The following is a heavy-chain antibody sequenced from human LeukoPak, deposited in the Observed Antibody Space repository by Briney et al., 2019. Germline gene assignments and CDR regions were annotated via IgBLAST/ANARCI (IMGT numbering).Heavy chain of an antibody. CDR2: ISGSGGST. V-gene: IGHV3-23*01. Sequence: PGGSLRLSCAASGFTFSSYAMSWVRQAPGKGLEWVSAISGSGGSTYYADSVKGRLTISRDNSKNTLYLQMNSLRAEDTAVYYCAKPTLPERVTAEYFQHWGQGTLVTVSS. D-gene: IGHD1-14*01. CDR3: AKPTLPERVTAEYFQH. CDR1: GFTFSSYA. J-gene: IGHJ1*01.